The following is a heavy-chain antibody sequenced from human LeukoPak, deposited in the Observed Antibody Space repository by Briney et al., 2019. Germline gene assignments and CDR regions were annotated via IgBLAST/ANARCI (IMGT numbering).Heavy chain of an antibody. J-gene: IGHJ4*02. CDR2: ISAYNGNT. CDR1: GYTFTSYG. D-gene: IGHD3-22*01. Sequence: ASVKVSCKASGYTFTSYGLRWVRQAPGQGLECMGWISAYNGNTKYAQKLQRRVTMTTDTSPSTASTELRRLRAVDTPVCYCARSSRNYDSSGLAFWGGQGTLVTVSS. V-gene: IGHV1-18*01. CDR3: ARSSRNYDSSGLAFW.